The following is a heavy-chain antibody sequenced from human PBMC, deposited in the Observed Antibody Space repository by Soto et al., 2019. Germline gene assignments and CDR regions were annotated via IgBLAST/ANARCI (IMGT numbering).Heavy chain of an antibody. Sequence: GGSLRLSCAASGFTFSSYWRSWVRQAPGKGLEWVANIKQDGSEKYYVDSVKGRFTNSRDNAKNSLYLQMNSLRAEDTAVYYCARGRFPGYNFFAFEIWGQGTMVTVSS. CDR2: IKQDGSEK. CDR3: ARGRFPGYNFFAFEI. J-gene: IGHJ3*02. V-gene: IGHV3-7*03. D-gene: IGHD5-12*01. CDR1: GFTFSSYW.